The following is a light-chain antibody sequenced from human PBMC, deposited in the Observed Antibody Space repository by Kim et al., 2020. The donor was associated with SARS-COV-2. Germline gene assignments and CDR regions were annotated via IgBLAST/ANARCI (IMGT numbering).Light chain of an antibody. Sequence: SSELTQDPAVSVALGQTVRITCQGDSLRSYYASWYQQKPGQAPVLVIYGKNNRPSGIPDRFPGSSSGNTASLTITGAQAEDEADYYCNSRDSSGNPNWVF. CDR2: GKN. CDR3: NSRDSSGNPNWV. V-gene: IGLV3-19*01. CDR1: SLRSYY. J-gene: IGLJ3*02.